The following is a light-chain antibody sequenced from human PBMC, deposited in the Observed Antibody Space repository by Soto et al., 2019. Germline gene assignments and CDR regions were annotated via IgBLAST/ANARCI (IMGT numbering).Light chain of an antibody. Sequence: QSALTQPPSASGSPGQSVTITCSGTSSDVGEENYVSWYQQHPGKVPKLILYEVSNRPSGVPDRFSGSRSGNTASLTVSGLQAEDEADYYCSSFAGSPVVFGGGTKLTVL. CDR2: EVS. V-gene: IGLV2-8*01. J-gene: IGLJ2*01. CDR3: SSFAGSPVV. CDR1: SSDVGEENY.